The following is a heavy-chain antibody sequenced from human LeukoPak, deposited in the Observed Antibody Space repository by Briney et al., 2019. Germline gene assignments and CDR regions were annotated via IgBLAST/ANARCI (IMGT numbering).Heavy chain of an antibody. V-gene: IGHV6-1*01. CDR3: VREGDEDGYHDLDS. CDR2: TYYRSKWYN. CDR1: GDSVSSNSAA. J-gene: IGHJ4*02. D-gene: IGHD5-24*01. Sequence: SQTLSLTCTISGDSVSSNSAAWNWIRQSPSRGLEWLGRTYYRSKWYNDYEVSVKSRITINPDTSKNQFSLQLNSVTPEDTAVYFCVREGDEDGYHDLDSWGQGTLVTVSS.